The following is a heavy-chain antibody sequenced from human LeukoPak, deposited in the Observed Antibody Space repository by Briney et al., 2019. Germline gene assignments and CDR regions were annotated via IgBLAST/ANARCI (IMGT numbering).Heavy chain of an antibody. CDR2: IYYSGST. V-gene: IGHV4-39*07. CDR3: ARVGGGRGRYDILTSNWFDP. Sequence: SETLSLTCTVSGGSISSSSYYWGWIRQPPGKGLEWIGSIYYSGSTYYNPSLKSRVTISVDTSKNQFSLKLSSVTAADTAVYYCARVGGGRGRYDILTSNWFDPWGQGTLVTVSS. D-gene: IGHD3-9*01. J-gene: IGHJ5*02. CDR1: GGSISSSSYY.